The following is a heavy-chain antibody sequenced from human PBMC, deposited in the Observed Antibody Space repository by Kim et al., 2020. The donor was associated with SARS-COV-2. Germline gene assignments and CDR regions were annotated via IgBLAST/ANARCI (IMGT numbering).Heavy chain of an antibody. V-gene: IGHV4-34*01. CDR3: ARTIVGATTVLFDY. Sequence: TPSLKSRVTISVDTSKNQFSLKLSSVTAADTAVYYCARTIVGATTVLFDYWGQGTLVTVSS. D-gene: IGHD1-26*01. J-gene: IGHJ4*02.